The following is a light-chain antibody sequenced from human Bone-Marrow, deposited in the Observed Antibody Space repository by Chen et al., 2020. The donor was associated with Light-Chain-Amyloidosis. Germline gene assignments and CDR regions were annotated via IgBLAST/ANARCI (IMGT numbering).Light chain of an antibody. Sequence: SYVLTQPSSVSVAPGQTATIVCGGNNIGSTSVHWYQQTPGQAPLLVVYDDSDRPSGIPERLSGSNSGNTATLTISRVEAGDEADYYCQVWEGSSDEVVFGGGTRLPVL. CDR2: DDS. CDR1: NIGSTS. J-gene: IGLJ3*02. CDR3: QVWEGSSDEVV. V-gene: IGLV3-21*02.